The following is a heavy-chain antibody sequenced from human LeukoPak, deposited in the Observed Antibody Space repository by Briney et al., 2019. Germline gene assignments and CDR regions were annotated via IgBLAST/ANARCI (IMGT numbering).Heavy chain of an antibody. V-gene: IGHV1-2*02. CDR2: INPNSGGT. Sequence: GASVKVSCKASGYTFTGYYMHWVRQAPGQGLEWMGWINPNSGGTNYAQKFQGRVTMTRDTSISTAYMELSRLRSDDTAVYYCARDCRGSIAACRDAFDIWGQGTMVTVSS. J-gene: IGHJ3*02. CDR1: GYTFTGYY. D-gene: IGHD6-6*01. CDR3: ARDCRGSIAACRDAFDI.